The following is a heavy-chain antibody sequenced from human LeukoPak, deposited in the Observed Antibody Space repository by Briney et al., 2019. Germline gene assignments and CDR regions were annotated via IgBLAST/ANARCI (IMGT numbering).Heavy chain of an antibody. J-gene: IGHJ4*02. V-gene: IGHV4-34*10. D-gene: IGHD2-2*01. CDR3: ARSTTTWSH. CDR1: GGSFSGYY. CDR2: IYNGGST. Sequence: SETLSLTCAVYGGSFSGYYWSWIRQPPGKGLEWIGHIYNGGSTDYNPSLKSRITMSVDASKNQVSLRMSSVTAADAAVYFCARSTTTWSHWGQGTVVTVSS.